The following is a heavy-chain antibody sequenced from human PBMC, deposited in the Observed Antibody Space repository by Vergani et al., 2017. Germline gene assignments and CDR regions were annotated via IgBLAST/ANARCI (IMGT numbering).Heavy chain of an antibody. CDR3: AKGGGGYSSSLYYYYMDV. J-gene: IGHJ6*03. CDR2: IYSGGST. Sequence: EVQVVETGGGLVQPGGSLRLSCAASGFTVSSNYMSWVRQAPGKGLEWVSVIYSGGSTYYADSVKGRFIISRDNSKNTLYLQMNSLRAEDTAVYYCAKGGGGYSSSLYYYYMDVWGKGTTVTVSS. V-gene: IGHV3-66*01. CDR1: GFTVSSNY. D-gene: IGHD6-6*01.